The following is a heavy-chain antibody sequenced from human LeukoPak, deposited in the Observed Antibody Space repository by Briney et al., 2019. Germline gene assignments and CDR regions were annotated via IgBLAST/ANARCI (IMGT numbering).Heavy chain of an antibody. V-gene: IGHV3-23*01. CDR1: GFTFNNYA. Sequence: GGSLRLSCAASGFTFNNYAMNWVRQAPGKGLEWVSSISGGGGTTYYADSAKGRFTISRDNSHNTLYLQMNSPRAEDTAGYYCARDYADYVGYFFFDYWGQGTLVTVSS. CDR3: ARDYADYVGYFFFDY. D-gene: IGHD4-17*01. J-gene: IGHJ4*02. CDR2: ISGGGGTT.